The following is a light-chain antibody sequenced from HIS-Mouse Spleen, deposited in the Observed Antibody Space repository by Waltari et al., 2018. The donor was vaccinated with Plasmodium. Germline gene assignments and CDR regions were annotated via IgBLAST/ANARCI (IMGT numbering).Light chain of an antibody. CDR1: SSNIGNNY. Sequence: QSVLTQPPSVSAAPGQKVTISCSGSSSNIGNNYVSWYQQLPGTAPKLPINDNNKRPSGIPDRFSGSKSGTSATLGITGLQTGDEADYYCGTWDSSLSAGVVFGGGTKLTVL. V-gene: IGLV1-51*01. CDR2: DNN. J-gene: IGLJ2*01. CDR3: GTWDSSLSAGVV.